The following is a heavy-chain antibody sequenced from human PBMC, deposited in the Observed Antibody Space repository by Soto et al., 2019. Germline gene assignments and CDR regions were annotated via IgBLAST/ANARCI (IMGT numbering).Heavy chain of an antibody. D-gene: IGHD3-22*01. CDR1: GYTFTGYY. Sequence: ASVKVSCKASGYTFTGYYMHWVRQAPGQGLEWMGWINPNSGGTNYAQKFQGWVTMTRDTSISTAYMELSRLRSDDTAVYYCARDDYYDSSGFDYWGQGTLVTVSS. J-gene: IGHJ4*02. CDR3: ARDDYYDSSGFDY. CDR2: INPNSGGT. V-gene: IGHV1-2*04.